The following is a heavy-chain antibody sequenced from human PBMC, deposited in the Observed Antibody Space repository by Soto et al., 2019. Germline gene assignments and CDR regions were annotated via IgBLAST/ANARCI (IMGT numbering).Heavy chain of an antibody. J-gene: IGHJ4*02. CDR3: TTGRYTFGLDS. V-gene: IGHV3-15*01. D-gene: IGHD3-16*01. CDR2: VKSIADAGTT. CDR1: GITFSDAW. Sequence: GGSLRLSCAASGITFSDAWMTWVRQVSGKGLEWVGRVKSIADAGTTTYAAPVKGRFSISRDDSNSTLFLQMNSLKIEDTAVYYRTTGRYTFGLDSWGQGILVTVSS.